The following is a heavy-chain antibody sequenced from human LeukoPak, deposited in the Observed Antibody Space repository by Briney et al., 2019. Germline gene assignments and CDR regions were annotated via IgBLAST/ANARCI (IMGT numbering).Heavy chain of an antibody. V-gene: IGHV1-18*01. J-gene: IGHJ4*02. Sequence: EASVKVSCKASGCTFTSYGISWVRQAPGQGLEWMGWISTYNGNTNYAQKLQGRVTMTTDTSTSTAYMELRSLRSDDTAVYYRARDEHSSGNYFDYWGQGTLVTVSS. D-gene: IGHD6-19*01. CDR1: GCTFTSYG. CDR3: ARDEHSSGNYFDY. CDR2: ISTYNGNT.